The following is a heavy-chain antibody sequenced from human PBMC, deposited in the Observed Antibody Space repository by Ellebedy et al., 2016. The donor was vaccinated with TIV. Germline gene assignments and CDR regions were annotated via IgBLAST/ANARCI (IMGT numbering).Heavy chain of an antibody. J-gene: IGHJ3*02. D-gene: IGHD3-9*01. CDR3: ARDGSNILTGYFAFDI. V-gene: IGHV1-2*04. CDR2: INPNSGGT. CDR1: GYTFTGYY. Sequence: ASVQVSCXTSGYTFTGYYMHWVRQAPGQGLEWMGWINPNSGGTNYAQKFQGWVTMTRDTSISTAYMELSSLKSDDTAVYYCARDGSNILTGYFAFDIWGQGTMVTVSS.